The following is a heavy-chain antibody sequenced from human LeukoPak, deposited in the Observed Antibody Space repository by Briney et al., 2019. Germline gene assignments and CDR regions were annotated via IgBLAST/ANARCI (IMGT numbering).Heavy chain of an antibody. CDR1: GFSFSSYW. CDR3: ARPSSGWYGS. J-gene: IGHJ4*02. V-gene: IGHV3-74*01. CDR2: ISTDGSST. Sequence: PAGSLRLSCAVSGFSFSSYWMHWVRQAPGKGLVWVSLISTDGSSTTYEDSVRGRFTISRDNPKNTLYLQMDSLRAEDTAVYYCARPSSGWYGSWGQGTLVTVSS. D-gene: IGHD6-19*01.